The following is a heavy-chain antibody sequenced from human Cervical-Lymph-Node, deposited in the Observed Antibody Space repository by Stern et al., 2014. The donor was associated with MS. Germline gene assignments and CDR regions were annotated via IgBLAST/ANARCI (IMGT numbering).Heavy chain of an antibody. CDR2: IFPVFGTP. V-gene: IGHV1-69*01. J-gene: IGHJ5*02. CDR3: ALSSETSDRWYSLGYDL. CDR1: GGTFSKFP. D-gene: IGHD6-13*01. Sequence: QVQLVQSGAEGTKPGSSGKVSCKASGGTFSKFPSSWVRQAPGQGLEWMGGIFPVFGTPTYAQEFRGRVTITADVSTSTVYMELSSLRSDDTAVYYCALSSETSDRWYSLGYDLWGQGTLVTVSS.